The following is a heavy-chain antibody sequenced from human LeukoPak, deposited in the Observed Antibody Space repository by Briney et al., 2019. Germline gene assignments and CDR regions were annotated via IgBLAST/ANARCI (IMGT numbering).Heavy chain of an antibody. V-gene: IGHV3-7*03. J-gene: IGHJ4*02. Sequence: GGPLSHFRSASGFSFRYFWLTWVRQAPGKGLEWVAKINQGWRVKHYVDSVKGRFTISRDDAKSSLHVEMNSLSDEYHAVYYCARFGYSGWNLEYWGQGTLVTVSS. D-gene: IGHD5-12*01. CDR3: ARFGYSGWNLEY. CDR1: GFSFRYFW. CDR2: INQGWRVK.